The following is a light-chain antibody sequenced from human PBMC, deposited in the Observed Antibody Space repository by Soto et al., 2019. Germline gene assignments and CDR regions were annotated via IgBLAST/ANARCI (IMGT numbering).Light chain of an antibody. CDR3: QQYGDSPRT. J-gene: IGKJ1*01. V-gene: IGKV3-20*01. CDR2: GAS. Sequence: EIVLTQSPGTLSLSPGERATLSCRASQSVSNNYLAWYQQKPGQAPRLLIYGASGRAPGIPDRFSGSGSGTDFILTISRLEPEDFVMYYCQQYGDSPRTFGQGTKVEIK. CDR1: QSVSNNY.